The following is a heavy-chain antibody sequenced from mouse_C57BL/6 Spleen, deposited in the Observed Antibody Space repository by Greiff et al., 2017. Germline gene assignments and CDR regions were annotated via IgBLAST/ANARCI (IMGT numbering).Heavy chain of an antibody. D-gene: IGHD2-4*01. J-gene: IGHJ3*01. CDR2: FHPYNDDT. CDR3: ARREGLQAWFAY. V-gene: IGHV1-47*01. CDR1: GYTFTTYP. Sequence: QVHVKQSGAELVKPGASVKMSCKASGYTFTTYPLEWMKQNHGKSLEWIGNFHPYNDDTKYNEKFKGKDTLTVEKSSSTVYLELSRLTSDDSAVYYCARREGLQAWFAYWGKGTLVTVSA.